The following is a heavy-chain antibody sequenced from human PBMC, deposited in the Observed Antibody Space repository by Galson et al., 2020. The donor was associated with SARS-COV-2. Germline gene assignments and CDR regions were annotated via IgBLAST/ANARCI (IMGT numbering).Heavy chain of an antibody. CDR3: ARDNGLGQGGYFDY. V-gene: IGHV4-31*03. D-gene: IGHD2-8*01. CDR2: IHYRGNT. Sequence: ETSETLSLTCSVSGGSISSGDYFWSWIRHHPGKGLEWIALIHYRGNTYYNPSLKSRITISVDTSQNQFSLKLCSVTDADTAVDYCARDNGLGQGGYFDYWGQGSLVTVSS. CDR1: GGSISSGDYF. J-gene: IGHJ4*02.